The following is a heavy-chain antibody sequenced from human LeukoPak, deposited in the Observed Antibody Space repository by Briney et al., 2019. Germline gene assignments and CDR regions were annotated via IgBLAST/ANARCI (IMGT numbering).Heavy chain of an antibody. CDR2: IYYSGST. V-gene: IGHV4-59*01. D-gene: IGHD1-1*01. CDR3: ARWLERRRFDY. Sequence: SETLSLTCTVSGGSISSYYWSWLRQPPGKGLEWIGYIYYSGSTNYNPSLKSRVTISVDTSKNQFSLKLSSVTAADTAVYYCARWLERRRFDYWGQGILVTVSS. J-gene: IGHJ4*02. CDR1: GGSISSYY.